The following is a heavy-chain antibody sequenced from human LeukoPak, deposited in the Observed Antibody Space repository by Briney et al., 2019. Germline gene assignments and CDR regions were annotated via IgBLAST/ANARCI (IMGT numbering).Heavy chain of an antibody. CDR3: ARAGEQWLIAFDI. CDR2: IYYSGST. J-gene: IGHJ3*02. Sequence: SETLSLTCTVSGGSISSSSIYWGWIRQPPGKGLEWIGSIYYSGSTYYNPSLKSRVTISVDTSKNQFSLKLSSVTAADTAVYYCARAGEQWLIAFDIWGQGTMVTVSS. V-gene: IGHV4-39*07. CDR1: GGSISSSSIY. D-gene: IGHD6-19*01.